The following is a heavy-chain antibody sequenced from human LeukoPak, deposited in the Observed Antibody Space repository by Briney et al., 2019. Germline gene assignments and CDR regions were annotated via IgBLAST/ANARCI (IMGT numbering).Heavy chain of an antibody. V-gene: IGHV1-46*01. CDR2: INPSGGST. Sequence: GASVKVSCKASGYTFTSYYMHWVRQAPGQGLVWMGIINPSGGSTSYAQKFQGRVTMTRDTSTSTVYMELSSLRSEDTAVYYCACGDCYSGLSAEYFQHWGQGTLVTVSS. J-gene: IGHJ1*01. CDR1: GYTFTSYY. D-gene: IGHD2-21*02. CDR3: ACGDCYSGLSAEYFQH.